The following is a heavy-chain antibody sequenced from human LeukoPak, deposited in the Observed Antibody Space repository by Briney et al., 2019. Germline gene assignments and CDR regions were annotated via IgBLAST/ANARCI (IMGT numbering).Heavy chain of an antibody. J-gene: IGHJ4*02. D-gene: IGHD4-17*01. Sequence: SVKVSYKASGYTFTSYGISWVRQAPGQGLEWMGGIIPIFGTANYAQKFQGRVTITADESTSTAYMELSSLRSEDTAVYYCARTRGGDYVLDYWGQGTLVTVSS. CDR3: ARTRGGDYVLDY. CDR1: GYTFTSYG. CDR2: IIPIFGTA. V-gene: IGHV1-69*13.